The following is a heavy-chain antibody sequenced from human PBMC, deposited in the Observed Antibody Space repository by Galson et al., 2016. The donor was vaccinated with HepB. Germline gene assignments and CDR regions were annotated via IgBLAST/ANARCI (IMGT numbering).Heavy chain of an antibody. D-gene: IGHD5-18*01. CDR3: AKDKEWRKDTAMVDAFDI. CDR2: ISGSGGST. V-gene: IGHV3-23*01. J-gene: IGHJ3*02. CDR1: GFTVSSYS. Sequence: SLRLSCAASGFTVSSYSMNWVRQAPGKGLECVSVISGSGGSTYSADSVKGRFTISRDNSKNTLYLQMSSLRADDTAVYYCAKDKEWRKDTAMVDAFDIWGQGTMVTVSS.